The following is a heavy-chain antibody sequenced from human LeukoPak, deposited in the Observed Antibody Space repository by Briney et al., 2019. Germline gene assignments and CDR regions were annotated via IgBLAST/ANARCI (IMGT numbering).Heavy chain of an antibody. CDR2: IISGSRTI. J-gene: IGHJ5*02. CDR1: GFTFSNAC. Sequence: GRSLRPACPAYGFTFSNACMSWVRQAAGRGLGWVSYIISGSRTIYHADSVKGRFTISRDNAKNSLYLQMNSLRAEDTAVYYCARDRSGDDDFWSGYYTNYFDPWGQGTLVTVSS. CDR3: ARDRSGDDDFWSGYYTNYFDP. D-gene: IGHD3-3*01. V-gene: IGHV3-48*01.